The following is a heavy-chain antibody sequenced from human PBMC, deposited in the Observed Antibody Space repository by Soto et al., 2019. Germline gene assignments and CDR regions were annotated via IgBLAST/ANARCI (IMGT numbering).Heavy chain of an antibody. Sequence: PGGSLRLSCAASGFTFSSYGMHWVRQAPGKGLEWVAVISYDGSNKYYADSVKGRFTISRDNSKNTLYLQMNSLRAEDTAVYYCAIGEYSDILTGYFSYYGMDVWGQGATVTVSS. V-gene: IGHV3-30*03. CDR1: GFTFSSYG. J-gene: IGHJ6*02. CDR3: AIGEYSDILTGYFSYYGMDV. D-gene: IGHD3-9*01. CDR2: ISYDGSNK.